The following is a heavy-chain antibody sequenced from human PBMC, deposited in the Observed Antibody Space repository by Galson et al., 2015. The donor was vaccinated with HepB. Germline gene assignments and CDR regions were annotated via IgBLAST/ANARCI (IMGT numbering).Heavy chain of an antibody. CDR1: GFTFSSYG. CDR2: IYSGGST. J-gene: IGHJ6*02. V-gene: IGHV3-66*01. Sequence: SLRLSCAASGFTFSSYGMHWVRQAPGKGLEWVSVIYSGGSTYYADSVKGRFTISRDNSKNTLYLQMNSLRAEDTAVYYCVRRLWFGEGMDVWGQGTTVTVSS. D-gene: IGHD3-10*01. CDR3: VRRLWFGEGMDV.